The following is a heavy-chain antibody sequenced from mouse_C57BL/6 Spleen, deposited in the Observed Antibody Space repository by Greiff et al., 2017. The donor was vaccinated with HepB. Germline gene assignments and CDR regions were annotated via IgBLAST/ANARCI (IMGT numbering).Heavy chain of an antibody. D-gene: IGHD2-3*01. CDR3: ARSGDGYSFYAMDY. Sequence: LVESGPELVKPGASVKISCKASGYAFSSSWMNWVKQRPGKGLEWIGRIYPGDGDTNYNGKFKGKATLTADKSSSTAYMQLSSLTSEDSAVYFCARSGDGYSFYAMDYWGQGTSVTVSS. CDR1: GYAFSSSW. J-gene: IGHJ4*01. CDR2: IYPGDGDT. V-gene: IGHV1-82*01.